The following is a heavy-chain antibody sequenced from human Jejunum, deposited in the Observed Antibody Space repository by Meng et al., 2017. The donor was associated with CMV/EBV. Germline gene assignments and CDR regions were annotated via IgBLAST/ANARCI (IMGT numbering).Heavy chain of an antibody. J-gene: IGHJ4*02. CDR2: IYYSGST. Sequence: QVQPQEAVPRLVKPSQTLSLTFTVSGDSFNSPDYYWSWIRQPPEKGLEWIGYIYYSGSTYYNPSLKSRVSISGDTSNKQFSLKLTSVTAADTAVYYCARSPYSGSALPFFDYWGQGSLVTVSS. V-gene: IGHV4-30-4*01. CDR3: ARSPYSGSALPFFDY. CDR1: GDSFNSPDYY. D-gene: IGHD1-26*01.